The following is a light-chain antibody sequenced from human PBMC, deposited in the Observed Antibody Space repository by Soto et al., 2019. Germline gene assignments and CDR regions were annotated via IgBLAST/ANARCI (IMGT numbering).Light chain of an antibody. V-gene: IGKV1-5*01. J-gene: IGKJ1*01. Sequence: DIQMTQSPSTLSSSVGDRVTITFRASQSISSWLAWYQQKPGKAPKLLIYGASSLKRGVPSRFSGSGSGTDFTLTLSSLHPEDFATYYCQQSYSSPWTFGQGTKVDIK. CDR3: QQSYSSPWT. CDR2: GAS. CDR1: QSISSW.